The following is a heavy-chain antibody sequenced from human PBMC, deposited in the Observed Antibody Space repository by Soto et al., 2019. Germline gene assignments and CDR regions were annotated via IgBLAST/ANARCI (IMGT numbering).Heavy chain of an antibody. CDR2: ISYDGSNK. CDR3: AGGWYFFDY. D-gene: IGHD6-19*01. J-gene: IGHJ4*02. Sequence: QVQLVESGGGVVQPGRSLRLSCAASGFTFNNYGMHWARQAPGKGLEWVAGISYDGSNKYFADSVKGRFTISRDNSKNTLFLQMNRLRTEDTAVYYCAGGWYFFDYCGQGTLVTVSA. V-gene: IGHV3-30*03. CDR1: GFTFNNYG.